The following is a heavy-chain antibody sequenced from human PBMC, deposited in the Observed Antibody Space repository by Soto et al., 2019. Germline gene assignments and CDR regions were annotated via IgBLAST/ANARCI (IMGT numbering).Heavy chain of an antibody. D-gene: IGHD3-22*01. CDR2: IKQDETKK. Sequence: EVQLVESGGGLVQPGESLRLSCAASGFTFSDYWMTWVRQAPGKGLEWVANIKQDETKKSYLDSVRGRFTISRDNARNSLYLQMDSLRAEDTALYYCARDVSPGSSPYYLDAFDMWGLGTMVTVSS. J-gene: IGHJ3*02. CDR1: GFTFSDYW. V-gene: IGHV3-7*05. CDR3: ARDVSPGSSPYYLDAFDM.